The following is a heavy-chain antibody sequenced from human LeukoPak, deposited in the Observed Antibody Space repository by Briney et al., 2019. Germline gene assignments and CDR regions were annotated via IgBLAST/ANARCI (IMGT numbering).Heavy chain of an antibody. D-gene: IGHD3-10*01. V-gene: IGHV4-59*01. CDR2: IYYSGST. Sequence: SETLSLTCTVSGGSISSYYWSWIRQPPGKGLEWIGYIYYSGSTNYNPSLKSRVTISVDTSKSQFSLKLSSVTAADTAVYYCARASSGSRMRYFDYWGQGTLVTVSS. J-gene: IGHJ4*02. CDR1: GGSISSYY. CDR3: ARASSGSRMRYFDY.